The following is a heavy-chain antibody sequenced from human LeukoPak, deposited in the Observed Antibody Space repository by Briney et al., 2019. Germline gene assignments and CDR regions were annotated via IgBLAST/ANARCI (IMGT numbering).Heavy chain of an antibody. CDR1: GFTFGSYS. Sequence: PGGSLRLSCAASGFTFGSYSMNWVRQAPGKGLEWVSSISSSSSYIYYADSVKGRFTISRDNAKNSLYLQMNSLRTEDTAVYYCARATSEERDYWGQGTLVTVSS. CDR3: ARATSEERDY. J-gene: IGHJ4*02. V-gene: IGHV3-21*01. D-gene: IGHD1-14*01. CDR2: ISSSSSYI.